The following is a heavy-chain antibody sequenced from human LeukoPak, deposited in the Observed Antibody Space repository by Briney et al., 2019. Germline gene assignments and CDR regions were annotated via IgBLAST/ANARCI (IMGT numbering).Heavy chain of an antibody. Sequence: SGPTLVKPTQTLTLTCTFSGFSLSTSGVGVGWIRQPPGLAGEWLAHLYWDDDERYSPSLKSRLTNTKDTSKNQVVLTLTNMDPEDTATYFCAHSQSNSDNSDFYPYFDYWGQGTLVTVSS. CDR1: GFSLSTSGVG. CDR3: AHSQSNSDNSDFYPYFDY. V-gene: IGHV2-5*02. J-gene: IGHJ4*02. D-gene: IGHD3-22*01. CDR2: LYWDDDE.